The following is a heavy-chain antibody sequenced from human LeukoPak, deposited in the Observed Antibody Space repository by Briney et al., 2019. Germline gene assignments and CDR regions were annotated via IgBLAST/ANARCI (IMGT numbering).Heavy chain of an antibody. D-gene: IGHD3-22*01. CDR1: GGTFSSYA. J-gene: IGHJ4*02. CDR3: PRRSDSSGYPYYFDY. V-gene: IGHV1-69*01. CDR2: IIPIFGTA. Sequence: SVKVSCKASGGTFSSYAISWVRQAPGQGLEWMGGIIPIFGTANYAQKFQGRVTITADESTSTAYMELSSLRSEDTAVYYCPRRSDSSGYPYYFDYWGQGTLVPVSS.